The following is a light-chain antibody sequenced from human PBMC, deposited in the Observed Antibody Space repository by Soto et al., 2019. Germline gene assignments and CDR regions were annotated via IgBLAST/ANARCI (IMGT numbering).Light chain of an antibody. CDR2: WAS. J-gene: IGKJ1*01. V-gene: IGKV4-1*01. CDR3: QQYYVTPRT. CDR1: QSVLYSSNNKNY. Sequence: DIVMTQSPDSLAVSLGERATINCKSSQSVLYSSNNKNYLAWYQQKPGQPPKLLIYWASTRESGVPDRFSGSGSGTDFTLTISSLQAEDVAVYYCQQYYVTPRTLGHGTRVEIK.